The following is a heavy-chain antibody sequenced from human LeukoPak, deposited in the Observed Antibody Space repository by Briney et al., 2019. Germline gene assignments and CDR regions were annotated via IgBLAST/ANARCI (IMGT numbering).Heavy chain of an antibody. Sequence: GGSLRLSCSASGFTFSSYAMHWVRQAPGKGLEYVSAISSNGGSTYYADSVKGRFTISRDNSKNTLYLQMSSLRAEGTAVYYCVKGEIQLWPVRGRGAFDYWGQGTLVTVSS. CDR3: VKGEIQLWPVRGRGAFDY. CDR1: GFTFSSYA. CDR2: ISSNGGST. V-gene: IGHV3-64D*06. D-gene: IGHD5-18*01. J-gene: IGHJ4*02.